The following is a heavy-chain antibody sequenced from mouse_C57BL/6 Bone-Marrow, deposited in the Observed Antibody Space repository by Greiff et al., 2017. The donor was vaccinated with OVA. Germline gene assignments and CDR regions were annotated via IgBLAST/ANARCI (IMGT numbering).Heavy chain of an antibody. CDR2: IYPGDGDT. CDR3: ARDGIIYYDPYYAMDY. CDR1: GYAFSSSW. Sequence: QVQLKESGPELVKPGASVKISCKASGYAFSSSWMNWVTPRPGKGLEWIGRIYPGDGDTNYNGKFKGKATLTADKSSSTAYMQLSSLTSEDSAVYFCARDGIIYYDPYYAMDYWGQGTSVTVSS. V-gene: IGHV1-82*01. D-gene: IGHD2-4*01. J-gene: IGHJ4*01.